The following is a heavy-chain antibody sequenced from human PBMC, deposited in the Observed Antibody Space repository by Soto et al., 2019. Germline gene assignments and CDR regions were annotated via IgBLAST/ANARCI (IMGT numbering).Heavy chain of an antibody. CDR1: GFTFSSYA. Sequence: GGSLRLSCAASGFTFSSYAMHWVRQAPGKGLEWVAVISYDGSNKYYADSVKGRFTISRDNSKNTLYLQTNSLRAEDTAVYYCARDKRDLRFLEWSYYYDYWGQGSLVTVSS. CDR2: ISYDGSNK. D-gene: IGHD3-3*01. V-gene: IGHV3-30-3*01. CDR3: ARDKRDLRFLEWSYYYDY. J-gene: IGHJ4*02.